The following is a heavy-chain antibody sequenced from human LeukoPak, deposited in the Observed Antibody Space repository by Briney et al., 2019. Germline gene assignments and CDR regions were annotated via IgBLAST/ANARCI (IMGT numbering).Heavy chain of an antibody. D-gene: IGHD3-22*01. CDR3: ARAMSPRVGWFDP. Sequence: ASVKVSCKASGYTFTSYYMHWVRQAPGQGLEWMGIINPSGGSTSYAQKFQGRVAMTRDTSTSTVYMELSSLRSEDTAVYYCARAMSPRVGWFDPWGQGTLVTVSS. V-gene: IGHV1-46*01. J-gene: IGHJ5*02. CDR2: INPSGGST. CDR1: GYTFTSYY.